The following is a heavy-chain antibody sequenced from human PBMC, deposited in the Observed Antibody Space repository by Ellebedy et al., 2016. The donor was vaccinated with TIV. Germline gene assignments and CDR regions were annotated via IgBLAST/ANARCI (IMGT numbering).Heavy chain of an antibody. J-gene: IGHJ4*02. CDR2: IPGSSSPI. CDR3: ATSNGHLDH. CDR1: FSIYY. Sequence: FSIYYWGWVRQAPGKGLEWVSYIPGSSSPIYYADSVKGRFTVSRDNAKNSLFLQMNSLRDEDTAVYYCATSNGHLDHWGQGTLVTVSS. V-gene: IGHV3-48*02. D-gene: IGHD2-8*01.